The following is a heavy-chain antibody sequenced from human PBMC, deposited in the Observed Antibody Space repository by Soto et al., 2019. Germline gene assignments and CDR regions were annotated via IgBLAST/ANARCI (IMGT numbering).Heavy chain of an antibody. CDR3: ARSPDSSGYYPRWYYYGMDV. Sequence: QVQLRESGPGLVKPSGTLSLTCAVSGGSISSSNWWSWVRQPPGKGLEWIGEIYHSGSTNYNPSLKSRGTISVDKSKNQFSRKLSSVTAADTAVYYCARSPDSSGYYPRWYYYGMDVWGQGTTVTVSS. CDR2: IYHSGST. D-gene: IGHD3-22*01. V-gene: IGHV4-4*02. CDR1: GGSISSSNW. J-gene: IGHJ6*02.